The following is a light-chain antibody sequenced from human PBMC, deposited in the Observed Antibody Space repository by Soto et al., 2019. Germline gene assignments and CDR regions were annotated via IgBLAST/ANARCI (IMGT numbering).Light chain of an antibody. CDR1: QSVSSY. Sequence: EIVLTQSPATLSLSPGERATLSCRASQSVSSYLAWYQQKPGQAPRLLIYDASNRATGSPARFSVSGSGTDFTLTISSLEPEDFAVYSCQQRSNWPPLTFGGGTKVEIK. V-gene: IGKV3-11*01. CDR2: DAS. J-gene: IGKJ4*01. CDR3: QQRSNWPPLT.